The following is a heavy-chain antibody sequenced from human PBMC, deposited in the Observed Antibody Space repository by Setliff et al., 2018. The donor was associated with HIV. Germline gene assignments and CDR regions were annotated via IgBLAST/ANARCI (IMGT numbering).Heavy chain of an antibody. CDR2: IKQDGSER. J-gene: IGHJ4*02. V-gene: IGHV3-7*03. CDR3: ARAYNVYDYRFDSSGYDY. Sequence: GGSLRLSCAASGFTVSGYWMSWVRQAPGKGLEWVANIKQDGSERYYVDSVKGRFIASTDNARNSLFLEMNSLRAEDTAVYYCARAYNVYDYRFDSSGYDYWGQGTLVTVSS. D-gene: IGHD3-22*01. CDR1: GFTVSGYW.